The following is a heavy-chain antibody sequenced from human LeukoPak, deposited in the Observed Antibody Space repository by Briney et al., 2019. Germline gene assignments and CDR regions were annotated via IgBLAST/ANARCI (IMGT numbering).Heavy chain of an antibody. CDR2: ISGSGSGT. CDR1: GFTFSSYS. Sequence: GGSLRLSWAASGFTFSSYSMNWVRQAPGKGLEWVSGISGSGSGTYYTDSVKGRFTISRDNSKNTLYLQMNSLRAEDTAVYYCAKIVGALNGYYWGQGTLVTVSS. CDR3: AKIVGALNGYY. D-gene: IGHD1-26*01. J-gene: IGHJ4*02. V-gene: IGHV3-23*01.